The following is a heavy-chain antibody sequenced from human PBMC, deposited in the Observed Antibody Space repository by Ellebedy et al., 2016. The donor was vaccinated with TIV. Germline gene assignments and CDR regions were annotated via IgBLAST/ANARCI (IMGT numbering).Heavy chain of an antibody. CDR1: GFTLSSYW. V-gene: IGHV3-7*01. CDR3: ARDQYPQYYYDSSGPSRGFPFDI. D-gene: IGHD3-22*01. CDR2: IKEDGSEK. J-gene: IGHJ3*02. Sequence: GESLKISCAASGFTLSSYWMSWVRQAPGKGLEWVANIKEDGSEKYYVDSVKGRFTISRDTSKNTLYLQMNSPRAEDTAVYYCARDQYPQYYYDSSGPSRGFPFDIWGQGTMVTVSS.